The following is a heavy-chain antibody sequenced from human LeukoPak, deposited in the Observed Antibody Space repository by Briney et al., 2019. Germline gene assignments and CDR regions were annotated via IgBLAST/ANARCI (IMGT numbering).Heavy chain of an antibody. CDR3: ARHERWLVYGYYFDY. V-gene: IGHV4-34*01. J-gene: IGHJ4*02. CDR1: GGSFSGYY. CDR2: INHSGST. D-gene: IGHD6-19*01. Sequence: PSETLSLTCAVYGGSFSGYYWSWIRQPPGKGLEWIGGINHSGSTNYNPSLKSRVTISVDTSKNQFSLKLSSVTAADTAVYYCARHERWLVYGYYFDYWGQGTLVTVSS.